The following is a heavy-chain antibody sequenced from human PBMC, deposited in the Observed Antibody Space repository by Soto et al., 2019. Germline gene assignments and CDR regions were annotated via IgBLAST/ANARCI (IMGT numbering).Heavy chain of an antibody. J-gene: IGHJ4*02. D-gene: IGHD3-10*01. Sequence: SVKVSCKASGGTFSSYTISWVRQATGQGLEWMGRIIPILGIANYAQKFQGRVTITADKSTSTAYMELSSLRSEDTAVYYCARGSAYYGSGSYCDYWGQGTLVTVSS. CDR1: GGTFSSYT. CDR3: ARGSAYYGSGSYCDY. CDR2: IIPILGIA. V-gene: IGHV1-69*02.